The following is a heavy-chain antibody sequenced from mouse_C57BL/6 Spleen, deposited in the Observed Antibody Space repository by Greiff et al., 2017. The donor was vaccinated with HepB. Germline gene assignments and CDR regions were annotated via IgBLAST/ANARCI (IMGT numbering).Heavy chain of an antibody. V-gene: IGHV3-6*01. D-gene: IGHD2-2*01. Sequence: EVKLQESGPGLVKPSQSLSLTCSVTGYSITSGYYWNWIRQFPGNKLEWMGYISYDGSNNYNPSLKNRISITRDTSKNQFFLKLNSVTTEDTATYYCAIMVTGVYYFDYWGQGTTLTVSS. CDR1: GYSITSGYY. CDR3: AIMVTGVYYFDY. J-gene: IGHJ2*01. CDR2: ISYDGSN.